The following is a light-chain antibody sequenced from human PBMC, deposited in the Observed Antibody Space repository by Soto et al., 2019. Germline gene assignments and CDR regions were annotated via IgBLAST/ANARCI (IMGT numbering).Light chain of an antibody. CDR2: DVS. Sequence: QSALTQPASVSGSPGQSITISCTGTSNDVGGYNYVSWYQHHPGKAPKRMIHDVSNRPSGVSNRFSGSKSGNTASLTISGLQAEDEADYYCSSYIPNNSTYVFGTGTKLTVL. V-gene: IGLV2-14*03. CDR3: SSYIPNNSTYV. CDR1: SNDVGGYNY. J-gene: IGLJ1*01.